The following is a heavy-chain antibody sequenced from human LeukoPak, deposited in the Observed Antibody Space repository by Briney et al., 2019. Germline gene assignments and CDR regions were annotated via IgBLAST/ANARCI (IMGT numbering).Heavy chain of an antibody. CDR2: LNPNSGGT. D-gene: IGHD2-15*01. CDR3: ARETGYCSGGRCYFIY. Sequence: ASVKVSCKASGYTFTGFCIHWVRQAPGQGLEWMGWLNPNSGGTNYAQNFQGRVTMTRDTSVSTAYMELSRLRSDDTALYYCARETGYCSGGRCYFIYWGQGTLVTVSS. V-gene: IGHV1-2*02. J-gene: IGHJ4*02. CDR1: GYTFTGFC.